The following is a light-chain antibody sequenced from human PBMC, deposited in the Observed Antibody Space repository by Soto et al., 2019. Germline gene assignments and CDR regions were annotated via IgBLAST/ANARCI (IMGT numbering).Light chain of an antibody. CDR2: KAS. J-gene: IGKJ1*01. CDR1: QSISSW. Sequence: QSPSTLSSSVGDRVTVTCRASQSISSWLAWYQQKAGKAPKLLIYKASALESGVPSRFSGSGSGTEFTLTISSLEPEDFATYYCQHYNTYPWTFGQGTKVDIK. CDR3: QHYNTYPWT. V-gene: IGKV1-5*03.